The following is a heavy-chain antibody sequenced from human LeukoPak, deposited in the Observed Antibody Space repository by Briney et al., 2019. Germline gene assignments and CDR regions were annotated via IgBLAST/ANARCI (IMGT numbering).Heavy chain of an antibody. J-gene: IGHJ5*02. CDR3: ARAGGYDRLDP. Sequence: YIFXXXGISWVRQAPGQGLEWMGWISVYNGNTKYAQKFQGRVTMTTDTSTNTAYMELRSLRFDDTAVYYCARAGGYDRLDPWGQGTLVIVSS. V-gene: IGHV1-18*01. CDR1: YIFXXXG. D-gene: IGHD3-16*01. CDR2: ISVYNGNT.